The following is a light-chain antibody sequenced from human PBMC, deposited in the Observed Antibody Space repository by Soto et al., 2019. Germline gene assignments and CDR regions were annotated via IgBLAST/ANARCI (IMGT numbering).Light chain of an antibody. Sequence: VLTQPRSASGTPGQRVAISCSGGRSNIGTNTVNWYQHLPGTAPKLLIFSNDERPSGVPDRFSGSKSGTSASLAISGLQSDDEADYYCATWDDSLNGVVFGGGTKVTVL. CDR1: RSNIGTNT. CDR3: ATWDDSLNGVV. V-gene: IGLV1-44*01. J-gene: IGLJ2*01. CDR2: SND.